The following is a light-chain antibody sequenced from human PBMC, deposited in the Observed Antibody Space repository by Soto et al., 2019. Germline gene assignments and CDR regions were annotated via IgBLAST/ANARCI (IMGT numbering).Light chain of an antibody. V-gene: IGKV1-33*01. CDR1: EDISNY. Sequence: DIQMTQSPSSLSASIGDRVTITGHASEDISNYLNWYQHKPGKAPKLRIYDASNLLTGVPSRFRGSGSGPYFPLLICSLHPEDTATYYCRHCGDLTRFTFGPGTKVDIK. CDR3: RHCGDLTRFT. CDR2: DAS. J-gene: IGKJ3*01.